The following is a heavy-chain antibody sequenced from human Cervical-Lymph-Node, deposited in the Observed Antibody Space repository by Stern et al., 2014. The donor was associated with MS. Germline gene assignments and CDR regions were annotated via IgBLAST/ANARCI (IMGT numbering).Heavy chain of an antibody. D-gene: IGHD3-10*01. Sequence: QVQLVESGGGVVQPGKSLRLSCAASRFTFSDYGMHWVRQAPGKGLEWVALATYDGSDQYYADSVKGRFTVSRDNSKNTVLLQMNGLRPEDTAVYFCARDRGLTHYFYGMDVWGQGTTVTVSS. V-gene: IGHV3-30*03. CDR1: RFTFSDYG. CDR3: ARDRGLTHYFYGMDV. J-gene: IGHJ6*02. CDR2: ATYDGSDQ.